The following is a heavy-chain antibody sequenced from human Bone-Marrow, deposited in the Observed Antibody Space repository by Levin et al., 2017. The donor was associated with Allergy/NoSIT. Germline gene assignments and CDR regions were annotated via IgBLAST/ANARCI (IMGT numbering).Heavy chain of an antibody. CDR1: GFTFDDHV. CDR3: VKDFHSGSFYYFDY. J-gene: IGHJ4*02. D-gene: IGHD1-26*01. Sequence: SLKISCAASGFTFDDHVMHWVRQAPGMGLEWVAGVTWNSGIIGYADSVKGRFTISRDNAKKSIFLQMNSLRAEDTALYFCVKDFHSGSFYYFDYWGQGTLVTVSS. V-gene: IGHV3-9*01. CDR2: VTWNSGII.